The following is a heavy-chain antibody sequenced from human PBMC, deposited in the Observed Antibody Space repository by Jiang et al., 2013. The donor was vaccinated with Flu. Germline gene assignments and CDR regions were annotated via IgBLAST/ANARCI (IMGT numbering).Heavy chain of an antibody. V-gene: IGHV1-3*01. J-gene: IGHJ4*02. D-gene: IGHD3-10*01. CDR1: GYTFTSYA. CDR3: ARDYGSGSYFGY. Sequence: CKASGYTFTSYAMHWVRQAPGQRLEWMGWINAGNGNTKYSQKFQGRVTITRDTSASTAYMELSSLRSEDTAVYYCARDYGSGSYFGYWGQGTLVTVSS. CDR2: INAGNGNT.